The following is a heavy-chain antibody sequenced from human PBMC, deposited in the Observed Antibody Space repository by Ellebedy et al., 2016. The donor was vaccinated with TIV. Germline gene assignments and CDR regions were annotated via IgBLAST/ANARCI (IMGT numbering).Heavy chain of an antibody. CDR2: INPNSGGP. J-gene: IGHJ4*02. D-gene: IGHD2-2*01. Sequence: AASVKVSCKTSGYTFTNSAITWVRQAPGQGLEWVGWINPNSGGPNYAQKFQDRVTMTRDTSISTAYMELSRLTSDDTAVYYCARGDIVVVPAAAAHYFDDWGQGTLVAVSS. CDR1: GYTFTNSA. CDR3: ARGDIVVVPAAAAHYFDD. V-gene: IGHV1-2*02.